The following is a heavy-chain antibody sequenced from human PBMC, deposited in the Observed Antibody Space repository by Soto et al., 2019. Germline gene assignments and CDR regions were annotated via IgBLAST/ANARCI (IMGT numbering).Heavy chain of an antibody. CDR2: ISYDSSNK. J-gene: IGHJ4*02. CDR1: GFTFSYG. CDR3: AKLVIGYCSGNPGDAY. V-gene: IGHV3-30*18. Sequence: VQLLESGGGLIQPGGSLRLSCAASGFTFSYGIHWLRQAPGKGLEWVAYISYDSSNKFYGDSVKGRFTISRDNSKNTQFLQMNGLRAEDTAVYYGAKLVIGYCSGNPGDAYWGQGTLVAVSS. D-gene: IGHD2-15*01.